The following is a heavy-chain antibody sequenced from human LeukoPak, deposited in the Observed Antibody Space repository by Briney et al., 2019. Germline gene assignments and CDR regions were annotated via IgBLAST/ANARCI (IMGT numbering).Heavy chain of an antibody. CDR2: ITASGGST. J-gene: IGHJ4*02. CDR1: GFTFSSYW. V-gene: IGHV3-23*01. CDR3: AKKSSSSWPNFDF. Sequence: GGSLRLSCAASGFTFSSYWMSWVRQAPGKGLEWVSAITASGGSTYYADSVKGRFTISRDNSKNTLHLQVNSLRADDTAIYYCAKKSSSSWPNFDFWGQGTLVTVSS. D-gene: IGHD6-13*01.